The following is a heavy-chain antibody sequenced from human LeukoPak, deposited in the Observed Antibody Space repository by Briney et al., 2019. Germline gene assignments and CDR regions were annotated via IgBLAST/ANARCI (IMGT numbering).Heavy chain of an antibody. V-gene: IGHV3-21*01. Sequence: PGGSLRLSCAASGFTFSSYSMNWVRQAPGKGLEWVASISSSSSDIYYADSVKGRFTISRDNAKNSLYLQMNSLRAEDTAVYYCARDIHGRPIARGDYWGQGTLVTVSS. CDR1: GFTFSSYS. J-gene: IGHJ4*02. CDR3: ARDIHGRPIARGDY. D-gene: IGHD4-17*01. CDR2: ISSSSSDI.